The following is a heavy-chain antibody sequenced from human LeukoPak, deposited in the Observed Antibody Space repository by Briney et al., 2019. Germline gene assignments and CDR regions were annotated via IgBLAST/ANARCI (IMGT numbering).Heavy chain of an antibody. V-gene: IGHV4-34*01. CDR3: AYSRYYYGSGSYYGYFQH. CDR1: GGSFSGYY. CDR2: INHSGST. D-gene: IGHD3-10*01. J-gene: IGHJ1*01. Sequence: SETLSLTCAVYGGSFSGYYWSWIRQPPGKGLEWIGEINHSGSTNYNPFLKSRVTISVDTSKNQFSLKLSSVTAADTAVYYCAYSRYYYGSGSYYGYFQHWGQGTLVTVSS.